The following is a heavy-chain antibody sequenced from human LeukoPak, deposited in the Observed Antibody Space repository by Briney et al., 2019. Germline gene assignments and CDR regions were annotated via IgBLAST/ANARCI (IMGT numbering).Heavy chain of an antibody. V-gene: IGHV3-23*01. CDR3: AKDLKDSGMSEGFSNH. D-gene: IGHD6-25*01. CDR1: GFTFSSYA. J-gene: IGHJ4*02. CDR2: ITGSGGST. Sequence: GGSLRLSCAASGFTFSSYAMTWVRQAPGKGLEWVSSITGSGGSTYYVDSEKGRFTISRDNSKNTVYLKMHSLRAEDTAVYYCAKDLKDSGMSEGFSNHWGQGALVTVSS.